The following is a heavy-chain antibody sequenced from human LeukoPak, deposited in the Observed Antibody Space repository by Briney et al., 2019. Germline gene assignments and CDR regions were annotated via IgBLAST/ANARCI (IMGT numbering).Heavy chain of an antibody. D-gene: IGHD1-26*01. CDR2: ISWNSGSI. V-gene: IGHV3-9*01. CDR3: AKDIDSVGTEPYFDY. Sequence: QAGGSLRLSCAASGFTFDDYAMHWVRQAPGKGLEWVSGISWNSGSIGYADSVKGRFTISRDNAKNSLYLQMNSLRAEDTALYYCAKDIDSVGTEPYFDYWGQGTLVTVSS. J-gene: IGHJ4*02. CDR1: GFTFDDYA.